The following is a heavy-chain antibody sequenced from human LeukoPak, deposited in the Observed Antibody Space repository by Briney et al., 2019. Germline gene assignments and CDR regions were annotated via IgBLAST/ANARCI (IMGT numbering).Heavy chain of an antibody. CDR1: GFAFKTFA. Sequence: PGGSLRLSCTASGFAFKTFAMYWVRQAPGSGLEWVALISYESDNKYYADSVKGRFTISRDNAKNSLYLQMNSLKVEDTAVYYCASRPSRGAARGQGTLVTVSS. CDR3: ASRPSRGAA. V-gene: IGHV3-30*04. D-gene: IGHD4/OR15-4a*01. CDR2: ISYESDNK. J-gene: IGHJ4*02.